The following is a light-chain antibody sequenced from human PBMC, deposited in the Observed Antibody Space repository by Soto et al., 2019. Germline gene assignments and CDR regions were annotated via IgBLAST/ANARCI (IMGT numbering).Light chain of an antibody. Sequence: QSALTQPASVSGSPGQSITMSCTGTSSDVGAHNYVSWYQQHPGKAPRLMIYDVSHRPSGVSNRFSGSKSGNTASLTISGLQAEDEADYYCKSYRGSNYVFGTGTKLTVL. CDR3: KSYRGSNYV. CDR1: SSDVGAHNY. CDR2: DVS. J-gene: IGLJ1*01. V-gene: IGLV2-14*01.